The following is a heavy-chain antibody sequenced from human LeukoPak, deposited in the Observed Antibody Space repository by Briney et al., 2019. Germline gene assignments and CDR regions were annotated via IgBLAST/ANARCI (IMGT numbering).Heavy chain of an antibody. Sequence: PSETLSLTCTVSGGSFSSSSYNWAWIRQPPGKGLEWIGSIDYSGSTYYNPSLKSRVSISVDTSKDHFSLKLSSVTAADTAVYYCARHVVGGFGELLWFLLDYFDYWGQGTLVTVSS. D-gene: IGHD3-10*01. V-gene: IGHV4-39*01. CDR3: ARHVVGGFGELLWFLLDYFDY. CDR2: IDYSGST. CDR1: GGSFSSSSYN. J-gene: IGHJ4*02.